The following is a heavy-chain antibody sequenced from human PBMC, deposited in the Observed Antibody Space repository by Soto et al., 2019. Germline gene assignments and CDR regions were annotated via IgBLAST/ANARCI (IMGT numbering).Heavy chain of an antibody. Sequence: SETLSLTCAISGDSVSSNSAAWNWIRQSPSRGLEWLGRTYYRSKWYNDYAVSMKSRITINPDTSKNQFSLQLNSVTPEDTAVYYCARVNRAVAGGLYYYYGMDVWGQGTTVTVSS. CDR2: TYYRSKWYN. V-gene: IGHV6-1*01. CDR3: ARVNRAVAGGLYYYYGMDV. CDR1: GDSVSSNSAA. D-gene: IGHD6-19*01. J-gene: IGHJ6*02.